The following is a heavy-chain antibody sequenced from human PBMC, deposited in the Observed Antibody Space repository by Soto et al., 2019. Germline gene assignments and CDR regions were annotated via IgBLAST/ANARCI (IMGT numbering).Heavy chain of an antibody. V-gene: IGHV1-2*02. J-gene: IGHJ3*02. CDR1: GYTFTGHY. D-gene: IGHD3-10*01. CDR2: INPNSVGT. CDR3: AREPMVRAAHGFDI. Sequence: ASVKVSCKASGYTFTGHYMHWVRQAPGQGLEWMGWINPNSVGTNYAEKFQGRVTMTRDTSISTAYMELSRLRSDDTAVYYCAREPMVRAAHGFDIWGQGTMVTV.